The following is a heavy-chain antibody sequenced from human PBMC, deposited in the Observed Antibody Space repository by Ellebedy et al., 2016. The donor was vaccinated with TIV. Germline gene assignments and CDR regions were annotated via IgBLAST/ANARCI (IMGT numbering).Heavy chain of an antibody. CDR3: AKDKVFGDSKWEIDV. D-gene: IGHD4-17*01. J-gene: IGHJ6*02. V-gene: IGHV3-30*18. CDR1: GFTFSSYG. CDR2: ISYDGSNK. Sequence: GESLKISCAASGFTFSSYGMHWVRQAPGKGLEWVAVISYDGSNKYYADSVKGRFTISRDNSKNTLYLQMNSLRVEDTAVYYCAKDKVFGDSKWEIDVWGQGATVTVSS.